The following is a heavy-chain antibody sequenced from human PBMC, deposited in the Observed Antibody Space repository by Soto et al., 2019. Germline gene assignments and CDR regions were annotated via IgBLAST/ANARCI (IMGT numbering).Heavy chain of an antibody. CDR3: TTERDVLGFLEWSTYDY. J-gene: IGHJ4*02. V-gene: IGHV3-15*01. Sequence: EVQLVESGGGLVKPGGSLRLSCAASGFTFSNAWMSWVRQAPGKGLEWVGRIKSKTDGGTTDYAAPGKGRFTISRDDSKNTLYLQMNSLKTEDTAVYYCTTERDVLGFLEWSTYDYWGQGTLVTVSS. D-gene: IGHD3-3*01. CDR2: IKSKTDGGTT. CDR1: GFTFSNAW.